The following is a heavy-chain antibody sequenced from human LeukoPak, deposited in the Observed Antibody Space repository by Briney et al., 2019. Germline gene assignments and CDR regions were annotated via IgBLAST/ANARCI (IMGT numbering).Heavy chain of an antibody. Sequence: ASVKVSCKASGGTFSSYAISWVRQAPGQGLEWMGGIIPIFGTANYAQKFQGRVTITADESTSTAYMELSSLRSEDTAVYYCAAGGHYYDSSGEDNWFDPWGQGTLVTVSS. V-gene: IGHV1-69*01. D-gene: IGHD3-22*01. CDR3: AAGGHYYDSSGEDNWFDP. J-gene: IGHJ5*02. CDR2: IIPIFGTA. CDR1: GGTFSSYA.